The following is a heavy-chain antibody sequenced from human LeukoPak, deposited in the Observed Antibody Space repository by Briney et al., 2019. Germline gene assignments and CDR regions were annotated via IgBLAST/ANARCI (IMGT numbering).Heavy chain of an antibody. J-gene: IGHJ4*02. V-gene: IGHV4-39*01. CDR2: IYYTGST. CDR1: GFTFSSHW. CDR3: ARPGIAAPFRWDY. D-gene: IGHD6-13*01. Sequence: GSLRLSCAVSGFTFSSHWMHWVRQAPGKGLEWIGTIYYTGSTNYNPSLKSRVTIAVDTSKNQFSLKLSSVTAADTAVYYCARPGIAAPFRWDYWGQGTLVTVSS.